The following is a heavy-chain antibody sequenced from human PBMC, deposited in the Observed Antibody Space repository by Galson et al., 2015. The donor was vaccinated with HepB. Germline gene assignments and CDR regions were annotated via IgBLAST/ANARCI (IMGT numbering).Heavy chain of an antibody. J-gene: IGHJ5*02. V-gene: IGHV5-51*01. CDR3: ARLYSGYDFLWGWFDP. CDR1: GYSFTSYW. D-gene: IGHD5-12*01. CDR2: IYPGDSDT. Sequence: QSGAEVKKPGESLKISCKGSGYSFTSYWIGWVRQMPGKGLEWMGIIYPGDSDTRYSPSFQGQVTISADKSISTAYLQWSSLKASDTAMYYCARLYSGYDFLWGWFDPWGQGTLVTVSS.